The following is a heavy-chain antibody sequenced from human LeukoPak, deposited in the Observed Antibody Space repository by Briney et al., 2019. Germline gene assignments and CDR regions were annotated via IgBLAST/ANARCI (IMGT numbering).Heavy chain of an antibody. CDR3: ARSDDSSGYYPHKLDY. Sequence: PGGSLRLSCAASGFTFSSYAMHWVRQAPGKGLEWVAVISYDGSNKYYADSVKGRSTISRDNSKNTLYLQMNSLRAEDTAVYYCARSDDSSGYYPHKLDYWGQGTLVTVSS. J-gene: IGHJ4*02. CDR1: GFTFSSYA. V-gene: IGHV3-30-3*01. CDR2: ISYDGSNK. D-gene: IGHD3-22*01.